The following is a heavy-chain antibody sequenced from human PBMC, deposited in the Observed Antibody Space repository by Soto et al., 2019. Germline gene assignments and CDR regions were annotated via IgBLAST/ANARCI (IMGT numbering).Heavy chain of an antibody. CDR2: INESGST. V-gene: IGHV4-34*01. Sequence: QVQLQQWGAGLVKPSETLSLSCAVYGQSFSGHSWAWIRQPPGKGLEWIGEINESGSTYYNPSLKSRVTISTDTSTHQFSLKLSSVSAADTAAYFCARGSGIVALPGELEDVKYDYWGQGTLVNVSS. D-gene: IGHD1-1*01. CDR1: GQSFSGHS. CDR3: ARGSGIVALPGELEDVKYDY. J-gene: IGHJ4*02.